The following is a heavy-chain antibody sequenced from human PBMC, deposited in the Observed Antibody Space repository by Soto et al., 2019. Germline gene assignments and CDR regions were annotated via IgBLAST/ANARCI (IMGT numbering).Heavy chain of an antibody. D-gene: IGHD6-19*01. Sequence: EVQLLESGGGLVQPGGSLSLSCVGSGFFFSSYTMTWVRQAPGKGLEWVSSFSATSENTYYADSVRARFTISTDNSKNALFLQMNSLTAEDTAMYYCAKARDQQWVRLPFDYWCQGSLVSVSS. CDR1: GFFFSSYT. CDR3: AKARDQQWVRLPFDY. J-gene: IGHJ4*02. CDR2: FSATSENT. V-gene: IGHV3-23*01.